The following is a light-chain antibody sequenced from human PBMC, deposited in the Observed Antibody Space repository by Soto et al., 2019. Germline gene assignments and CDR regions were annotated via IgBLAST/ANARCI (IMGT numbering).Light chain of an antibody. J-gene: IGKJ1*01. CDR3: QQYGRSPTT. CDR2: GAS. V-gene: IGKV3-15*01. Sequence: EIVMTQSPATLSLSPGERATLSCRASQSVSSNLAWYQQRPGQAPRLLIYGASTRATGIPARFSGSGSGTEFTLTISRLEPEDFEVYYCQQYGRSPTTFGQGTKVDIK. CDR1: QSVSSN.